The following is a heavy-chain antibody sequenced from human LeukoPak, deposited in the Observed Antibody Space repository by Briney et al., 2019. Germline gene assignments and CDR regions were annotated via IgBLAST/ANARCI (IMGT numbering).Heavy chain of an antibody. Sequence: ASVKFSCKASGYTFTGYYVHWVRQAPGQGLEWMGWINPNSGGTNYAQKFQGWVTMTRDTSISTAYMELSRLRSDDTAVYYCARVSCSGGSCYEFDYWGQGTLVTVSS. CDR1: GYTFTGYY. J-gene: IGHJ4*02. D-gene: IGHD2-15*01. CDR3: ARVSCSGGSCYEFDY. V-gene: IGHV1-2*04. CDR2: INPNSGGT.